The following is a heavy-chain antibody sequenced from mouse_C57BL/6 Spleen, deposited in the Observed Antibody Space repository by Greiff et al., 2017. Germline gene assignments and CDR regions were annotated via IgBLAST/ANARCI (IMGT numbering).Heavy chain of an antibody. J-gene: IGHJ4*01. Sequence: VQLQQSGPELVKPGASVKIPCKASGYTFTDYNMDWVKQSHGQSLEWIGDINPNNGGTIYNQKFKGKDTLTVDKSSSTAYMELRSLTSEDTAVYYCAREITTVVATRYYCAMDYWGQGTSVTVSA. CDR1: GYTFTDYN. D-gene: IGHD1-1*01. CDR3: AREITTVVATRYYCAMDY. V-gene: IGHV1-18*01. CDR2: INPNNGGT.